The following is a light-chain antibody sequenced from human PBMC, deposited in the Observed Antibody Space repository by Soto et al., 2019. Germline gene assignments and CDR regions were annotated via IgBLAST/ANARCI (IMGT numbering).Light chain of an antibody. J-gene: IGLJ2*01. CDR3: QSSDSSNHVV. Sequence: FMLTQPHSVSESPGKTVTISCTRSSGSIASKYVQWYQQRPGSAPTTVIYEDNQRPSGVPDRFSGSIDSSSNSASLTISGLKTEDEADYYCQSSDSSNHVVFGGGTKLTVL. CDR1: SGSIASKY. CDR2: EDN. V-gene: IGLV6-57*04.